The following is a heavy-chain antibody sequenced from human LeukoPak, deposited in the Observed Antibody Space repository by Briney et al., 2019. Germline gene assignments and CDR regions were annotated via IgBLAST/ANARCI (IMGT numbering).Heavy chain of an antibody. CDR3: ARARRSWFDP. J-gene: IGHJ5*02. V-gene: IGHV4-30-2*01. CDR2: IYHSGST. Sequence: SETLSLTCAVSGGSISSGGYSWSWIRQPPGKGLEWIGYIYHSGSTYYNPSLKSRVTISVDRSKNQFSLKLSSVTAADTAVYYCARARRSWFDPWGQGTLVTVSS. CDR1: GGSISSGGYS.